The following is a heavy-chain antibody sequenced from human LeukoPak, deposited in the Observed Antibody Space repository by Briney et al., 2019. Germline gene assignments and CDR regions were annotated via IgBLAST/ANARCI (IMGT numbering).Heavy chain of an antibody. CDR1: GFTFSSYS. J-gene: IGHJ4*02. CDR3: ARGYCSGGSCYGGY. CDR2: ISSSSSYI. Sequence: TGGSLRLSCAASGFTFSSYSMNWVRQAPGKGLEWVSSISSSSSYIYYADSVKGRFTISRDNAKNSLYLQMNSLRAEDTAVYYCARGYCSGGSCYGGYWGQGTLVTVSS. D-gene: IGHD2-15*01. V-gene: IGHV3-21*01.